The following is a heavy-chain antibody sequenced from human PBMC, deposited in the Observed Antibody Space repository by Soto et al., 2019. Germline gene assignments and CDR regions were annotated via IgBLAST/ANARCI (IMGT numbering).Heavy chain of an antibody. V-gene: IGHV3-48*01. CDR2: ITSSDVTM. CDR1: GFTFSTNS. D-gene: IGHD2-2*01. J-gene: IGHJ4*02. CDR3: VGEVGFQLIY. Sequence: EVQLVESGGGLVQPGGSLRLSCAASGFTFSTNSMTWVRQAPGKGLEWISYITSSDVTMYADSVKGRFTISRDNAKNSLYLQMNSLRGEDTAVYFCVGEVGFQLIYWGQGTLVTVSS.